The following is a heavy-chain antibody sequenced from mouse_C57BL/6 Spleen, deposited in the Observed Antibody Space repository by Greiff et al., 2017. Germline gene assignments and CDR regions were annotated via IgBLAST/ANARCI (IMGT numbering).Heavy chain of an antibody. J-gene: IGHJ2*01. CDR2: ISSGGSYT. Sequence: EVQLVESGGDLVKPGGSLKLSCAASGFTFSSYGMSWVRQTPDKRLEWVATISSGGSYTYYPDSVKGRFTISRDNAKNTLYLQMSSLKSEDTAMYYCARQDTTVVGDYWGQGTTLTVSS. D-gene: IGHD1-1*01. V-gene: IGHV5-6*01. CDR3: ARQDTTVVGDY. CDR1: GFTFSSYG.